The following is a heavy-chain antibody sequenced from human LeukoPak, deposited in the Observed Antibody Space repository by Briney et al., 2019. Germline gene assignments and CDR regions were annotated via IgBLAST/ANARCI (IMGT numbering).Heavy chain of an antibody. Sequence: KASETLSLTCAVYGESLNYYHWSWVRQSPGKGLEWIGEIFDGKTTNYNPSLKSRVTISAATSSNQFSPNLKSVTAADTAVYYCASGAWATRLHSWAQGTLVIVSS. CDR3: ASGAWATRLHS. D-gene: IGHD5-24*01. V-gene: IGHV4-34*12. J-gene: IGHJ4*02. CDR1: GESLNYYH. CDR2: IFDGKTT.